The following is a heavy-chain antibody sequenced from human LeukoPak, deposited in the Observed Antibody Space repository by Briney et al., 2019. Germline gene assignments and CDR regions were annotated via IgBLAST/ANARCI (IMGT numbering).Heavy chain of an antibody. CDR1: GFMFSSYG. V-gene: IGHV3-30*02. CDR2: IQYDGSKE. D-gene: IGHD6-13*01. J-gene: IGHJ3*02. Sequence: QTGGSLRLSCAASGFMFSSYGMHWVRQAPGKGLEWVAFIQYDGSKEYYADSVKGRFTISRDKYKNTLYLQMNSLRAEDMALYYCAKDMSGQQLGAFDIWGQGTMVTVSS. CDR3: AKDMSGQQLGAFDI.